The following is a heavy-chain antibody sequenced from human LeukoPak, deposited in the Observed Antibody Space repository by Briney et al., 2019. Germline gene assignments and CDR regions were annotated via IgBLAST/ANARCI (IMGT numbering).Heavy chain of an antibody. CDR3: AKAVAVAGAGDY. V-gene: IGHV3-23*01. CDR1: GFTFSIYA. CDR2: ISGSGGST. Sequence: LGGSLRLSCTASGFTFSIYAMNWVSQAPGKGLEWVSGISGSGGSTYYADSVKGRFTISRDNSKNTLYLQMNSLRAEDTAVYYCAKAVAVAGAGDYWGQGTLVTVSS. D-gene: IGHD6-13*01. J-gene: IGHJ4*02.